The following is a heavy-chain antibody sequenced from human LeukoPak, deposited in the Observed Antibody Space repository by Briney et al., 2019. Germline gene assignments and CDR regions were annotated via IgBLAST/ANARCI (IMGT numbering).Heavy chain of an antibody. J-gene: IGHJ4*02. D-gene: IGHD6-6*01. CDR1: GFTFSSYW. V-gene: IGHV3-7*01. CDR3: ARDQSMDY. Sequence: GGSLRLSCAASGFTFSSYWMSWVRQAPGKGLEWVANIKQDGSEEYYVDSVKGRFTISRDNSKNTVYLQMNSLRIEDTAVYYCARDQSMDYWGQGILVAVSS. CDR2: IKQDGSEE.